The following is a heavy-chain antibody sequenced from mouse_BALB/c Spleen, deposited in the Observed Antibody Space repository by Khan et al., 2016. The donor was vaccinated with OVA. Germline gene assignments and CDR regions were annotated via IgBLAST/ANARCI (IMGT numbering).Heavy chain of an antibody. CDR1: GFSFTNYG. J-gene: IGHJ4*01. V-gene: IGHV2-6-1*01. CDR3: ARQPYFHYYIMDY. D-gene: IGHD2-10*01. Sequence: QVQLKQSGPGLVAPSQSLSITCPISGFSFTNYGIHWVRQPPGKGLEWLVVLWSDGSTSYNSALKSSLSISSDNSKSQVFLRMNSLQPDDTAMYYCARQPYFHYYIMDYWGQGTSVIVSS. CDR2: LWSDGST.